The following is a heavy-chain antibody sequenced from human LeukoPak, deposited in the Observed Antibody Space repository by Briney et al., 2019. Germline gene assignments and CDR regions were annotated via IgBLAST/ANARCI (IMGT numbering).Heavy chain of an antibody. CDR1: GGSFSGYY. V-gene: IGHV4-34*01. CDR3: ARGIDCSSTSCYYPWFDP. D-gene: IGHD2-2*01. J-gene: IGHJ5*02. Sequence: PSETLSLTCAVYGGSFSGYYWSWIRQPPGKGLEWIGEINHSGSTNYNPSLKSRVTISVDTSKNQFSLKLSSVTAADTAVYYCARGIDCSSTSCYYPWFDPWGQGTLVTVSS. CDR2: INHSGST.